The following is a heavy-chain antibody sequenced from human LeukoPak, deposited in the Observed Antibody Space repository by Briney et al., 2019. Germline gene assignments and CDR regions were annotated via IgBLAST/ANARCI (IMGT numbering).Heavy chain of an antibody. CDR2: IYYSGST. Sequence: SETLSLTCTVSGGSISSYYWSWIRQPPGKGREGMGYIYYSGSTNYNPSLKSRVTISVDTSKNQFSLKLSSVTAADTAVYYCARGRPGSSVTYFDYWGQGTLVTVSS. CDR1: GGSISSYY. CDR3: ARGRPGSSVTYFDY. J-gene: IGHJ4*02. V-gene: IGHV4-59*01. D-gene: IGHD1-26*01.